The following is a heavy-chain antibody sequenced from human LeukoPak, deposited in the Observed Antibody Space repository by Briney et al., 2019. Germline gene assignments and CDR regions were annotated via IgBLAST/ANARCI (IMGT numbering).Heavy chain of an antibody. V-gene: IGHV3-30*18. J-gene: IGHJ4*02. CDR3: AKSEDYGDYCPDDY. Sequence: GRSLRLSCAASGFTFSSYGMHWVRQAPGKGLEWVAVISYDGSNKYYADSVKGRFTISRDNSKNTLYLQMNSLRAEDTAVYYCAKSEDYGDYCPDDYWGQGTLVTVSS. D-gene: IGHD4-17*01. CDR2: ISYDGSNK. CDR1: GFTFSSYG.